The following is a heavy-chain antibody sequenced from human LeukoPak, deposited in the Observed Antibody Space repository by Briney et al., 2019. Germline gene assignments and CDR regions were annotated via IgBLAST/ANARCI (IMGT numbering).Heavy chain of an antibody. CDR3: ARRQGGFWSGYYPKPEYFDY. CDR1: GGSFSGYC. J-gene: IGHJ4*02. D-gene: IGHD3-3*01. CDR2: INHSGST. Sequence: SETLSLTCAVYGGSFSGYCWSWIRQPPGKGLEWIGEINHSGSTNYNPSLKSRVTISVDTSKNQFSLKLSSVTAADTAVYYCARRQGGFWSGYYPKPEYFDYWGQGTLVTVSS. V-gene: IGHV4-34*01.